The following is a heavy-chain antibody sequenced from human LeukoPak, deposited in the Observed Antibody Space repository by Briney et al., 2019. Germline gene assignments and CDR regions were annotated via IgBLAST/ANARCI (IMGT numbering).Heavy chain of an antibody. CDR3: AKGSGINHYHWIDP. V-gene: IGHV3-23*01. CDR1: GFTFSSYG. Sequence: PGGSLRLSCAASGFTFSSYGMSWVRQAPGKGLECVSVIGGSGGDTYYADSVKGRFTISRDNSKNTLYLQMDSLRAEDTALYYCAKGSGINHYHWIDPWGQGTLVTVSS. D-gene: IGHD1-14*01. CDR2: IGGSGGDT. J-gene: IGHJ5*02.